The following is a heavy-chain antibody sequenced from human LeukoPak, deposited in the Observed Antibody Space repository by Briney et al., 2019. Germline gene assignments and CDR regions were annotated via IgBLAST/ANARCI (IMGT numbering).Heavy chain of an antibody. Sequence: PGGSLRLSCAASGFTFSTYSMSWVRQAPGKGLEWVANIKQDGSEKYYVDSVKGRFTISRDNAKNSLYLQMNSLRAEDTAVYYCARDNFLSSSSDRYYYYMDVWGKGATVTVSS. CDR1: GFTFSTYS. J-gene: IGHJ6*03. CDR3: ARDNFLSSSSDRYYYYMDV. V-gene: IGHV3-7*01. D-gene: IGHD6-6*01. CDR2: IKQDGSEK.